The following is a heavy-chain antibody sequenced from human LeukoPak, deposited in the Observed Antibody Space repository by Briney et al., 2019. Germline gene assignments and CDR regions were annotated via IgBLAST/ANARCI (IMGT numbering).Heavy chain of an antibody. Sequence: ASVTVSCKASGYTFTSYGISWVRQPPGQGLEWMGWISAYNGNTNYAQKLQGRVTMTTDTSTSTAYMELRSLRSDDTAVYYCARDRAAGTANKIDYWGQGTLVTVSS. J-gene: IGHJ4*02. V-gene: IGHV1-18*01. D-gene: IGHD6-13*01. CDR1: GYTFTSYG. CDR2: ISAYNGNT. CDR3: ARDRAAGTANKIDY.